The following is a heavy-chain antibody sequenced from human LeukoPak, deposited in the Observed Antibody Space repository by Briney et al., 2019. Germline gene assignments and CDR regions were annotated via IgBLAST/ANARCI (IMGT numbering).Heavy chain of an antibody. V-gene: IGHV1-24*01. CDR1: GYALTELS. CDR2: YDPEDGEA. Sequence: GASVKVSCKVSGYALTELSTHWVRQAPGKGLEWMGSYDPEDGEAVYAQKFQGRATMTEDTSADTAYMELSSLPSEDTAVYYCATGHYGDSRHDYWGQGTLVTVSS. D-gene: IGHD4-17*01. CDR3: ATGHYGDSRHDY. J-gene: IGHJ4*02.